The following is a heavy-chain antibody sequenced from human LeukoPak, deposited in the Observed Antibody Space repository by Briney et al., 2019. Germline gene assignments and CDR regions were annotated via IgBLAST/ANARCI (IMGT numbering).Heavy chain of an antibody. CDR1: GFTFSSYA. CDR2: ISYDGSNK. V-gene: IGHV3-30-3*01. J-gene: IGHJ6*02. CDR3: AVAGYYYYYYGMDV. D-gene: IGHD6-19*01. Sequence: GGSLRLSCAASGFTFSSYAMHWVRQAPGKGLEWVAVISYDGSNKYYADSVKGRFTISRDNSKNTLYLQMNSLRAEDTAVYYCAVAGYYYYYYGMDVWGRGTTVTVSS.